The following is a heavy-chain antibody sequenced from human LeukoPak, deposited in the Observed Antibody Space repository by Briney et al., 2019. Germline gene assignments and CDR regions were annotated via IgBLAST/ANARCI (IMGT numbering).Heavy chain of an antibody. J-gene: IGHJ4*02. CDR3: ARDLIGATYYYDSSPHGTQRSLDY. CDR1: GYTFTSYY. D-gene: IGHD3-22*01. Sequence: ASVKVSCKASGYTFTSYYMHWVRQAPGQGLEWMGIINPSGGSTSYAQKFQGRVTMTTDTSTSTAYMELRSLRSDDTAVYYCARDLIGATYYYDSSPHGTQRSLDYWGQGTLVTVSS. V-gene: IGHV1-46*01. CDR2: INPSGGST.